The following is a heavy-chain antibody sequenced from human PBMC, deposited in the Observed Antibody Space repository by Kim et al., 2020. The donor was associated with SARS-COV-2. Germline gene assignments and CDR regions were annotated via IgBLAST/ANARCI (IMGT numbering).Heavy chain of an antibody. V-gene: IGHV3-20*04. CDR2: IDGSDGGI. CDR3: MKGVLAGVWDD. D-gene: IGHD2-8*01. CDR1: GFTFTGHA. Sequence: GGSLRLSCITSGFTFTGHAMSWVRQAPGKGLEWVSGIDGSDGGIYYADSVKGRFTTSIDNAKNSLYLQMNSLRPDDTALYYCMKGVLAGVWDDWGQGTAV. J-gene: IGHJ6*02.